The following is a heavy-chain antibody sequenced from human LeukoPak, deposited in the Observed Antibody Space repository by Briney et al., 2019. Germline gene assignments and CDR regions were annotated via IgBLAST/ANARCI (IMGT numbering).Heavy chain of an antibody. J-gene: IGHJ5*01. Sequence: SETLSLTCAVSGGSISSGGYSWSWIRQPPGKGLEWIGYIYHSGSTYYNPSLKSRVTISVDRSKNQFSLKLSSVTAADTAVYYCARGYGYNWFDPWGQGTTVTVSS. CDR3: ARGYGYNWFDP. V-gene: IGHV4-30-2*01. CDR2: IYHSGST. CDR1: GGSISSGGYS. D-gene: IGHD3-10*01.